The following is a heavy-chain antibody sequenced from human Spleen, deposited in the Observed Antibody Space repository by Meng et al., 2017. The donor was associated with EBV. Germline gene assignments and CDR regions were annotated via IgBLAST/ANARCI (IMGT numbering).Heavy chain of an antibody. CDR3: ASGSGGNFDF. CDR1: GGSNSSGTYY. V-gene: IGHV4-30-4*01. Sequence: QVQLQESGPGLVKPSQTLSLTSSVTGGSNSSGTYYWSWIRQPPGRGLEWIGYIYHNGDTYYSPSLQSRLTISVDTSKNQFSLKMSSVTAADTAVYFCASGSGGNFDFWGQGTLVTVSS. D-gene: IGHD3-16*01. CDR2: IYHNGDT. J-gene: IGHJ4*02.